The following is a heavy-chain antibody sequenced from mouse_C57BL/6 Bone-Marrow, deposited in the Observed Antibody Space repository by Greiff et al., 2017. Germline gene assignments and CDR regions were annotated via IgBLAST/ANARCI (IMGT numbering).Heavy chain of an antibody. V-gene: IGHV1-64*01. J-gene: IGHJ3*01. CDR1: GYTFTSYW. Sequence: QVQLKESGAELVKPGASVKLSCKASGYTFTSYWMHWVKQRPGQGLEWIGMIHPNSGSTNYNEKFKSKATLTVDKSSSTAYMQLSSLTSEDSAVYYCARYDGGFAYWGQGTLVTVSA. D-gene: IGHD2-12*01. CDR2: IHPNSGST. CDR3: ARYDGGFAY.